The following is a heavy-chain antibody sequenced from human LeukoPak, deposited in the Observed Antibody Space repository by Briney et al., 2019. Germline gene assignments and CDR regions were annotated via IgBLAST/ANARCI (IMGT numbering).Heavy chain of an antibody. D-gene: IGHD3-10*01. CDR1: GFTFSSFA. V-gene: IGHV3-23*01. J-gene: IGHJ2*01. CDR2: ISGSGHNT. Sequence: GGSLRLSCAASGFTFSSFAMSRVREAPGKGLEWVSTISGSGHNTHYADSVKGRFTISRDNSENTVYLQMNSLRAEDTAVYYCADPGGSGAQFDLWGRGTLLTVSS. CDR3: ADPGGSGAQFDL.